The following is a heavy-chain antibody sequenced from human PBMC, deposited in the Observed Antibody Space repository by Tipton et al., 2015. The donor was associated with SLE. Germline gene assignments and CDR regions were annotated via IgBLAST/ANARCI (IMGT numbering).Heavy chain of an antibody. CDR2: ISGGGDDI. CDR1: GLTVSRNH. V-gene: IGHV3-23*01. D-gene: IGHD5-12*01. J-gene: IGHJ4*02. Sequence: GSLRLSCAASGLTVSRNHMNWVRQAPGKGLEWVSAISGGGDDIFHADSVKGRFTTSRDNFKSTLYLQMNSLRAEDTAVYYCARGVNWRETSGYHMNDYWGQGTLVTVSS. CDR3: ARGVNWRETSGYHMNDY.